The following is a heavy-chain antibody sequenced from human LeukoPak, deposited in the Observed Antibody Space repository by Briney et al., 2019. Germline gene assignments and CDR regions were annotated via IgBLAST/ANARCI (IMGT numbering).Heavy chain of an antibody. CDR1: GFTFSSYG. Sequence: GGSLRLSCAASGFTFSSYGMHWVRQAPGKGLEWVALIWYDGSNKYYADSVKGRFTISRDNSKNTLYLQMNSLRAEDPAVYYCAKDPNSAGYFDYWGQGTLVTVSS. D-gene: IGHD3-10*01. J-gene: IGHJ4*02. V-gene: IGHV3-30*02. CDR2: IWYDGSNK. CDR3: AKDPNSAGYFDY.